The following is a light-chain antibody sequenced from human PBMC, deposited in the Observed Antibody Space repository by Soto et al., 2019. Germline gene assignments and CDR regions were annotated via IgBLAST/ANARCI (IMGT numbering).Light chain of an antibody. J-gene: IGKJ4*01. Sequence: EIVLTQSPGTLSLSPGERATLSCRASQSVRNDHVAWYQQKTGQAPRLLISRAVTRAIGIPDRFSGSGSGTDFTLTISSLEPEDFAVYYCQQFSSYPLTFGGGTKVDIK. CDR3: QQFSSYPLT. CDR1: QSVRNDH. CDR2: RAV. V-gene: IGKV3-20*01.